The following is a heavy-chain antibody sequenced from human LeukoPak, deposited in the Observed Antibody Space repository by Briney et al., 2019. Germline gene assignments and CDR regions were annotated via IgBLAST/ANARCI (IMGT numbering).Heavy chain of an antibody. CDR2: INPNSGGT. V-gene: IGHV1-2*02. D-gene: IGHD1-26*01. CDR1: GYTFTGYY. J-gene: IGHJ4*02. Sequence: ASVKVSCKASGYTFTGYYMHWVRQAPGQGLEWMGWINPNSGGTNYAQKSQGRVTMTRDTAISTAYMELSRLRSDDAAIYYFARTFNSGIRSYSCGQGTLVTVSS. CDR3: ARTFNSGIRSYS.